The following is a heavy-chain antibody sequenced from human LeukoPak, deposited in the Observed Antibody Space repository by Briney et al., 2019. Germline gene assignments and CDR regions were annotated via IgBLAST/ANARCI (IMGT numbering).Heavy chain of an antibody. CDR3: ARNPGIAAAATKYYFDY. D-gene: IGHD6-13*01. CDR2: INPSGGST. CDR1: GYTFTSYY. V-gene: IGHV1-46*03. J-gene: IGHJ4*02. Sequence: ASVKVSCKASGYTFTSYYTHWVRQAPGQGLEWMGIINPSGGSTSYAQKFQGRVTMTRDTSTSTVYMELSSLRSEDTAVYYCARNPGIAAAATKYYFDYWGQGTLVTVSS.